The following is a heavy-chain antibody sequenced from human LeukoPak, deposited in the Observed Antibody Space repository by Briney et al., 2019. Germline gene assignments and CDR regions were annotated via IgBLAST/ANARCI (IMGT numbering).Heavy chain of an antibody. J-gene: IGHJ5*02. CDR1: GYNFARHW. CDR3: ARGVNGQHHWFDP. CDR2: IYPPDSDT. V-gene: IGHV5-51*01. D-gene: IGHD2-8*01. Sequence: GESLKISCQTSGYNFARHWIGWVRQMPGKGLEYMGLIYPPDSDTRYSPSFQGHVSISVDNSINTTYLQWNSLKPSDTAMYYCARGVNGQHHWFDPWGQGTLVTVSS.